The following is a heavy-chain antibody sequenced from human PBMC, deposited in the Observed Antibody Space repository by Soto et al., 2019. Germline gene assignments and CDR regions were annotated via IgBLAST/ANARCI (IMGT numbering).Heavy chain of an antibody. Sequence: QVQLQESGPRLVKPSETLSLSCTVSGGSMNIHYWTWIRQPAGKGLEWVGRISASGTTNYNPSLNSLLAMLMDTSRNIFSLSLISITAADSAVYYCAKEGLRWDAGAMDDWGQGTTVTVS. CDR3: AKEGLRWDAGAMDD. D-gene: IGHD1-26*01. V-gene: IGHV4-4*07. CDR1: GGSMNIHY. CDR2: ISASGTT. J-gene: IGHJ6*02.